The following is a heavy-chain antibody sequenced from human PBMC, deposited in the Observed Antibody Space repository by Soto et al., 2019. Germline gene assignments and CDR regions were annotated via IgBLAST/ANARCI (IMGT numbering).Heavy chain of an antibody. Sequence: EVQLVESGGGLVQPGRSLRLSCAASGFTFDDYAMHWVRQAPGKGLEWVSGISWNSGSIGYADSVKGRFTISRDNAKKSLYLQMNSLRAEDTALYYCAKDYTPDHYGSGLTYYYYCMNVWGQGTTVTVSS. D-gene: IGHD3-10*01. CDR3: AKDYTPDHYGSGLTYYYYCMNV. V-gene: IGHV3-9*01. J-gene: IGHJ6*02. CDR2: ISWNSGSI. CDR1: GFTFDDYA.